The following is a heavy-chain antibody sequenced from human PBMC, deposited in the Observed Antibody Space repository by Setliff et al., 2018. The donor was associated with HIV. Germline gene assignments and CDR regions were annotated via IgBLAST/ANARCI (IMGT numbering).Heavy chain of an antibody. D-gene: IGHD4-4*01. J-gene: IGHJ6*03. V-gene: IGHV5-51*01. Sequence: GESLKISCKGSGYSFTDYWIGWVRQMPGKGLELMGIIHPADSDTRYSPSFQVQITISVDKSISTAYLQWRSLKDSDTAMYYWARHGSQPDDYSIMDGRGKGTTVTVSS. CDR2: IHPADSDT. CDR3: ARHGSQPDDYSIMDG. CDR1: GYSFTDYW.